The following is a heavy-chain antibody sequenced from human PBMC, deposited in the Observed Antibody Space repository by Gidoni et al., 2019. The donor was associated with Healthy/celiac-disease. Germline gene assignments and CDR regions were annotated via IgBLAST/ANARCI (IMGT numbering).Heavy chain of an antibody. J-gene: IGHJ4*02. CDR1: GYSISSGYY. Sequence: QVQLQESGPGLVKPSEPLSLTCAVSGYSISSGYYWGWIRQPPGKGLEWIGSIYHSGSTYYNPSLKSRVTISVDTSKNQFSLKLSSVTAADTAGYYCARVPGIAVAGIFDYWGQGTLVTVSS. D-gene: IGHD6-19*01. CDR2: IYHSGST. CDR3: ARVPGIAVAGIFDY. V-gene: IGHV4-38-2*01.